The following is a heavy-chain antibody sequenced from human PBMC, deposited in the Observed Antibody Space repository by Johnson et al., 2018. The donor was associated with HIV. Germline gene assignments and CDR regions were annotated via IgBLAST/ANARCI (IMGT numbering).Heavy chain of an antibody. J-gene: IGHJ3*02. CDR1: GFTFSTYG. Sequence: QVQLVESGGGVVQPGRSLRLSCVASGFTFSTYGMHWVRQAPGKGLEWVAVIWYDGSNKYYADSVKGRLTISRDNSKNTLYLQMNSLRAEDTAVYYCAKWGSMRATSAFDIWGQGTRVTVSS. CDR3: AKWGSMRATSAFDI. V-gene: IGHV3-33*06. D-gene: IGHD1-26*01. CDR2: IWYDGSNK.